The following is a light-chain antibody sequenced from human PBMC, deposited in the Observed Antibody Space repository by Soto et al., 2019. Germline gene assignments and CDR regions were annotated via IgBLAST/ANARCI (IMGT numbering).Light chain of an antibody. CDR2: EDN. J-gene: IGLJ2*01. CDR3: QSYDSSSVV. CDR1: SGSIASNY. Sequence: NFMLTQPHSVSESPGKTVTISCTRSSGSIASNYVQWYQQRPGSAPTTVIYEDNQRPSGVPDRFSGSIDSSSNSASLTISGLKTADEAAYYCQSYDSSSVVFGGGTQLTVL. V-gene: IGLV6-57*04.